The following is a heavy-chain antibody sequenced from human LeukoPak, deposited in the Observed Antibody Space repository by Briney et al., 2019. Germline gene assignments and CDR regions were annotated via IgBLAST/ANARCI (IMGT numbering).Heavy chain of an antibody. V-gene: IGHV4-4*07. J-gene: IGHJ6*03. D-gene: IGHD1-26*01. Sequence: SETLSLICTVSGGSISGYFWTWIRQPAGKGLEWIGRIYSSGSNNYNPSLKSRVTMSLDTSKNHFSLNLTSVTAADTAVYYCARVSAGNSVYMDVWGKGTTVTVSS. CDR3: ARVSAGNSVYMDV. CDR1: GGSISGYF. CDR2: IYSSGSN.